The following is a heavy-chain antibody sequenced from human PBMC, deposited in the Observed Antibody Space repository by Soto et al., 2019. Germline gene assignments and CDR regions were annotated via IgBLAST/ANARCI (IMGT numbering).Heavy chain of an antibody. CDR3: ARDQVYEWNDNFYYGMDV. D-gene: IGHD1-20*01. CDR2: ISYDGSNK. V-gene: IGHV3-30*19. J-gene: IGHJ6*02. CDR1: GFTFSRFG. Sequence: VQLVESGGGVVQPGRSLRLSCAPYGFTFSRFGMHWVRQAPGKGLEWVALISYDGSNKYYADSVQGRFTISRDNSRSTLYLQMSSLRAEDTAVYYCARDQVYEWNDNFYYGMDVWGQGTTVTVSS.